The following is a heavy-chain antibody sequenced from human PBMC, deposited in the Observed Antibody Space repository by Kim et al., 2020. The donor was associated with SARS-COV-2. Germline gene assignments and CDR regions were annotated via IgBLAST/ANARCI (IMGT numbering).Heavy chain of an antibody. CDR1: GGSFSGYY. J-gene: IGHJ5*02. Sequence: SETLSLTCAVYGGSFSGYYWSWIRQPPGKWLEWIGEINHGGSTNYNPSLKSRLTISVDTSKNQFSLRLTSVTAADTAVYYCARGRGGTTGLNWFDPWGQG. D-gene: IGHD1-1*01. V-gene: IGHV4-34*01. CDR2: INHGGST. CDR3: ARGRGGTTGLNWFDP.